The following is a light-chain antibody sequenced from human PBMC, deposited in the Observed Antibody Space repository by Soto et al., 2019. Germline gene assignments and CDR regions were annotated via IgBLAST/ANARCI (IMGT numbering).Light chain of an antibody. CDR1: SSDIGAYND. V-gene: IGLV2-14*03. Sequence: QSALTQPASVSGSPGQSITISCTGTSSDIGAYNDVSWYQQHPGKDPKLMIYDVNIRPSGVSNRFSGSKSGNTASLIISGLQAEDEADYYCTSWTTSTTMIFDGGTKLTVL. CDR2: DVN. CDR3: TSWTTSTTMI. J-gene: IGLJ2*01.